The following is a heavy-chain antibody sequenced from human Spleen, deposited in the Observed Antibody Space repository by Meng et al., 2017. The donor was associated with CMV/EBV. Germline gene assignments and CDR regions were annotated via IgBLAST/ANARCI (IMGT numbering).Heavy chain of an antibody. CDR3: ARVGPLTSNNWFDP. Sequence: QGELVQFGAGVKKPGASVKVSCKAAGYTFNGYFMHWVRQAPGQGLEWMGWINPNSGGTNYAQKFQGRVTMTRDTSISTAYMELSRLRSDDTAVYYCARVGPLTSNNWFDPWGQGTLVTVSS. CDR2: INPNSGGT. D-gene: IGHD3-9*01. J-gene: IGHJ5*02. CDR1: GYTFNGYF. V-gene: IGHV1-2*02.